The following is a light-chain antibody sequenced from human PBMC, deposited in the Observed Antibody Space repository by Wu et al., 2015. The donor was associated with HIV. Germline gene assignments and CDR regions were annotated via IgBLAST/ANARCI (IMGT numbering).Light chain of an antibody. CDR3: QQYNNWPPYS. CDR1: QSVSGK. Sequence: EIVMTQSPATLSVSPGERATLSCRASQSVSGKLAWYQQKPGQAPRLLIYGASRRATGISATFSGSGSGTEFTLTISSLQSEDFAVYYCQQYNNWPPYSFGQGTKLEIK. J-gene: IGKJ2*03. V-gene: IGKV3-15*01. CDR2: GAS.